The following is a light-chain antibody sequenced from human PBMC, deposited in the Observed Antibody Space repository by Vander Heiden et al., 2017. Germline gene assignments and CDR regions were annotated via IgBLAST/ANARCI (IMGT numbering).Light chain of an antibody. V-gene: IGLV2-8*01. CDR1: SSDVGGYND. CDR2: EVS. CDR3: SSYAGSNNLV. Sequence: QSALTQPASASGSPGPSVTINCTGTSSDVGGYNDVSWYQQHPGKAPNLMIYEVSKRPSGVPDRFYGSKSGNTASLTVSGLQAEDEADYYCSSYAGSNNLVFGTGTKVTVL. J-gene: IGLJ1*01.